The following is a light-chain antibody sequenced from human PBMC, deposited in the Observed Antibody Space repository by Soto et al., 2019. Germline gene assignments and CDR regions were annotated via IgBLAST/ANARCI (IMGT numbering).Light chain of an antibody. V-gene: IGKV3-11*01. CDR3: QQRYNWPLT. CDR2: DAS. Sequence: EIVLTQSPATLSLSPGERATLSCRASQSVSSYLAWYQQKFGQAPRLLIYDASNRATGIPARFSGSGSATDFTLTISSLEPEGFAIYYCQQRYNWPLTFGQGTKVEIK. J-gene: IGKJ1*01. CDR1: QSVSSY.